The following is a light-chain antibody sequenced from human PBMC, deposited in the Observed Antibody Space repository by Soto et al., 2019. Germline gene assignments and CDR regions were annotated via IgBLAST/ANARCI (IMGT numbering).Light chain of an antibody. CDR2: EGN. V-gene: IGLV2-23*01. Sequence: QSVLTQPASVSGSPGQSVTISCTGASSGALSYDVVSWYQHRPGKAPKLIIYEGNKRPSGVSNRYSGSSSDNMASLTISGLQAEDEADYYCCSYVYSNSGVFGGGTKLPVL. CDR3: CSYVYSNSGV. CDR1: SSGALSYDV. J-gene: IGLJ3*02.